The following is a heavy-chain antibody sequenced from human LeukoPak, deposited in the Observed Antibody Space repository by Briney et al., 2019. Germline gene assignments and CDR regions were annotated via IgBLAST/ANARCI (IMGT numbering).Heavy chain of an antibody. Sequence: ASVKVSCKASGVIFSSYAITWVRQAPGQGLEWMGGIIPMFGTPNYAQKFQGRVTITADESTNTAYMELSSLTYEDTAMYYCARTQTPTLFDYWGQGTLVTVSS. CDR1: GVIFSSYA. V-gene: IGHV1-69*13. CDR3: ARTQTPTLFDY. CDR2: IIPMFGTP. J-gene: IGHJ4*02.